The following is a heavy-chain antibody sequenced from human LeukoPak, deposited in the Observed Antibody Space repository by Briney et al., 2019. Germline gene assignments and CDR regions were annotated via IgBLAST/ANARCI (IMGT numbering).Heavy chain of an antibody. D-gene: IGHD4-23*01. V-gene: IGHV4-39*01. J-gene: IGHJ4*02. Sequence: SETLSLTCTVSGGSISSSSYYWGWIRQPPGKGLEWIGSIYYSGSTYYNPSLKSRVTISVDTSKNQFSLKLSSVTAADTAVYYCARHARPYYGGNSYSFDYWGQGTLVTVSS. CDR3: ARHARPYYGGNSYSFDY. CDR1: GGSISSSSYY. CDR2: IYYSGST.